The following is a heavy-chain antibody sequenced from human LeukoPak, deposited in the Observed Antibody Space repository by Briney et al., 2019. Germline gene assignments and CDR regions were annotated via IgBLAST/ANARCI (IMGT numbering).Heavy chain of an antibody. V-gene: IGHV3-48*04. CDR3: ASVYSGSYSPFDY. Sequence: GGSLRLSCAASGFTFSSYSMDWVRQAPGRGLEWVSYITSSSTSIYYADSVKGRFTISRDNAKNSLFLQMNSLRAEDTAVYYCASVYSGSYSPFDYWGQGTLVTASS. CDR1: GFTFSSYS. D-gene: IGHD1-26*01. CDR2: ITSSSTSI. J-gene: IGHJ4*02.